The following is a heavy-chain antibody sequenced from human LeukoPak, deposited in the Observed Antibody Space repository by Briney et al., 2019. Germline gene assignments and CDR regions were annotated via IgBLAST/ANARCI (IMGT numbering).Heavy chain of an antibody. D-gene: IGHD2-2*01. J-gene: IGHJ3*02. V-gene: IGHV1-18*01. CDR3: AKGGSTRPWSFDI. CDR1: RDSLINYG. CDR2: ISFKNGNT. Sequence: ASVKVSCKSSRDSLINYGISWVRQAPGQGLEWMGWISFKNGNTNSAQKFQGRVTMTTDTPTSTAYMELMTLRSDDTAVYYCAKGGSTRPWSFDIWGPGTMVTVSS.